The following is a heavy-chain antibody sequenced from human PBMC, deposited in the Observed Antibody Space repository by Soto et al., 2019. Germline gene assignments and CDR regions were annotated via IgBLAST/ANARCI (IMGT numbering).Heavy chain of an antibody. D-gene: IGHD3-16*01. V-gene: IGHV2-5*02. Sequence: QITLKESGPALVKPTQNLTLTCSFSGFSLTTSGVGVGWIRQPPGKPLEWLALLYGDDDKRYNSSLKIRLPITKDNSQSQDVLTMSNMDPVDTGTYYLAHAVGLGGLVDYWGQGTLVTVSS. CDR2: LYGDDDK. J-gene: IGHJ4*02. CDR3: AHAVGLGGLVDY. CDR1: GFSLTTSGVG.